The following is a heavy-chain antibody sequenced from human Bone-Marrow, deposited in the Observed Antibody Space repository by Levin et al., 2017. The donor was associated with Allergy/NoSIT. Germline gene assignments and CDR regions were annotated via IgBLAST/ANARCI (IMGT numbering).Heavy chain of an antibody. CDR3: ARGGENGYCSGGSCYQGNFDY. CDR2: INHSGST. Sequence: SQTLSLPCAVYGGSFRGYYWSWIRPPPGKGLEWIGEINHSGSTNYNPSLKSRVTISVDTSKNQFSLKLSSVTAADTAVYYCARGGENGYCSGGSCYQGNFDYWGQGTLVTVSS. CDR1: GGSFRGYY. V-gene: IGHV4-34*01. J-gene: IGHJ4*02. D-gene: IGHD2-15*01.